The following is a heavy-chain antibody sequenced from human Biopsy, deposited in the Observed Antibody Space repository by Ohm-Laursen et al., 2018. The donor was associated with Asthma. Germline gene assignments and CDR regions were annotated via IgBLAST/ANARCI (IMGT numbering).Heavy chain of an antibody. D-gene: IGHD3-10*01. CDR2: ISVYSGNT. J-gene: IGHJ6*02. CDR1: GYTFNSAG. CDR3: ARAVDYSHYYGIDV. Sequence: GASVKVSCKTSGYTFNSAGITWVRQAPGQGLEWMGWISVYSGNTKVAQKLQDRVTMITDTSTSTAYMELRSPRSDDTAVYFCARAVDYSHYYGIDVWGQGTTVTVS. V-gene: IGHV1-18*01.